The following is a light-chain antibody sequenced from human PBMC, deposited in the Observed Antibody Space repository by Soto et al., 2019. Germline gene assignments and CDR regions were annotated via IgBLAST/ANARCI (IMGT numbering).Light chain of an antibody. Sequence: QSVLTQPPSVSAAPGQKVTMSCYGGSSNIGNYYVSWHQQLPGTAPKLLIYENDKRPSGIPDRFSGSKSGTSATLGITGLQTGDEADYYCGTWDSSLSIFVFGTRTKLTVL. V-gene: IGLV1-51*02. CDR2: END. J-gene: IGLJ1*01. CDR1: SSNIGNYY. CDR3: GTWDSSLSIFV.